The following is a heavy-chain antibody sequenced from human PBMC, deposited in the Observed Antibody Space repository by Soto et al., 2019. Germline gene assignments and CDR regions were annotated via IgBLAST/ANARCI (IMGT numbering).Heavy chain of an antibody. CDR3: ARGVSYYDSSGYYYSDYYGMDV. CDR2: INHSGST. Sequence: SETLCLTCAVYGGSFSGYYWSWIRQPQGKGLEWIGEINHSGSTNYNPSLKSRVTISVGTSKNQFSLKLSSVTAADTAVYYCARGVSYYDSSGYYYSDYYGMDVWGQGTTVTVSS. J-gene: IGHJ6*02. CDR1: GGSFSGYY. V-gene: IGHV4-34*01. D-gene: IGHD3-22*01.